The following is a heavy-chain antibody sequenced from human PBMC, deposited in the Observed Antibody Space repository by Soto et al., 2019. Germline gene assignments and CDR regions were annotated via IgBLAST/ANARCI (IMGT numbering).Heavy chain of an antibody. D-gene: IGHD3-22*01. CDR3: MLGSGWKDFDY. V-gene: IGHV4-59*08. CDR1: GGSISSYY. Sequence: PSETLSLTCTVSGGSISSYYWSWIRQPPGKGLEWIGYIYYSGSTYYTPSLKSRVTISVDTSKNQFSLKLSSVTAADTAVYYCMLGSGWKDFDYWGQGTLVTVSS. CDR2: IYYSGST. J-gene: IGHJ4*02.